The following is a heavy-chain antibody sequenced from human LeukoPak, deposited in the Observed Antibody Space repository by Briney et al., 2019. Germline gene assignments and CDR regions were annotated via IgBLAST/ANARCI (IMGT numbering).Heavy chain of an antibody. CDR2: ISYDGSNK. Sequence: GGSLRLSCAASGFTFSSYGMHWVRQAPGKGLEWVAVISYDGSNKYYADSVKGRFTISRDNSKNTLYLQMNSLRAEDTAVYYCAREGPVVTFDYWGQGTLVTVSS. CDR3: AREGPVVTFDY. D-gene: IGHD2-2*01. J-gene: IGHJ4*02. V-gene: IGHV3-30*03. CDR1: GFTFSSYG.